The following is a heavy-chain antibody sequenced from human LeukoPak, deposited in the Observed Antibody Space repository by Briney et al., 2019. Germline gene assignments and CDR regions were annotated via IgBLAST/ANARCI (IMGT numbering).Heavy chain of an antibody. D-gene: IGHD1-1*01. V-gene: IGHV4-59*13. CDR3: ARTTLLGTQDY. CDR2: IYYSGST. Sequence: PSETLSLTCTVSGGSINSYYWTWIRQPPEKGLEWIGYIYYSGSTKYHPPLTSRVTISVDSSKNQFSLKLSSVTAADTAVYSCARTTLLGTQDYWGRGTLVTVSS. CDR1: GGSINSYY. J-gene: IGHJ4*02.